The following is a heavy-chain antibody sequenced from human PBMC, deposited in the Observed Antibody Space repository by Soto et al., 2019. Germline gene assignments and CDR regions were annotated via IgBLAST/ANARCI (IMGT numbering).Heavy chain of an antibody. CDR2: IIPIFGTA. V-gene: IGHV1-69*12. D-gene: IGHD4-4*01. J-gene: IGHJ4*02. CDR3: ARDGGVYDYSPFDY. CDR1: VGTFSSYA. Sequence: QVQLVQSGAEVKKPGSSVKVSCKASVGTFSSYAISWVRQAPGQGLEWMGGIIPIFGTANYAQKFQGRVTITADDSTSTAYMELSSLRSEDTAVYYCARDGGVYDYSPFDYWGQGTLVTVSS.